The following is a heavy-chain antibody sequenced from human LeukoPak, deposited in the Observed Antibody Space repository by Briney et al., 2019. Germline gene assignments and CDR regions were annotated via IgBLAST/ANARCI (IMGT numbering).Heavy chain of an antibody. CDR3: ARDRDCGGDCSPGWFDP. J-gene: IGHJ5*02. V-gene: IGHV1-18*01. CDR1: GYTFTSYG. Sequence: GASVKLSCTASGYTFTSYGISWVRQAPGQGLEWMGWISAYNGNTNYAQKLQGRVTMTTDTSTSTAYMELRSLRSDDTAVYYCARDRDCGGDCSPGWFDPWGQGTLVTVSS. D-gene: IGHD2-21*02. CDR2: ISAYNGNT.